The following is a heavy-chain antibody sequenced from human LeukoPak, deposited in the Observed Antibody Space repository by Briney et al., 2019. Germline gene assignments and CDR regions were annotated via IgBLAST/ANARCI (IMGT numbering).Heavy chain of an antibody. Sequence: GGSLRLSCAASGFTFSNAQMSWVRQAPGKGLEWVGRIKSKTDGWTTDYAAPVKGRFTISRDDSKNTLYLQMNSLKTEDTAVYYCTTDSRSGYGTLVYWDQGSLVIVSS. D-gene: IGHD3-3*01. V-gene: IGHV3-15*01. CDR2: IKSKTDGWTT. J-gene: IGHJ4*02. CDR1: GFTFSNAQ. CDR3: TTDSRSGYGTLVY.